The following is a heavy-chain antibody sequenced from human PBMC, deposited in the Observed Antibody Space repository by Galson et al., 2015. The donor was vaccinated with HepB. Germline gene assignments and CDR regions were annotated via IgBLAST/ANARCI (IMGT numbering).Heavy chain of an antibody. CDR3: AREMLXPADYGMDV. J-gene: IGHJ6*02. D-gene: IGHD2-15*01. CDR2: INAGNGNT. CDR1: GYTFTXYA. V-gene: IGHV1-3*01. Sequence: SVKVSCKXSGYTFTXYAMHWVRQAPGQRLEWMGWINAGNGNTXXSQKFQGRVTITRDTSASTAYMELSSLRSEDTAVYYRAREMLXPADYGMDVWGQGTTVTVSS.